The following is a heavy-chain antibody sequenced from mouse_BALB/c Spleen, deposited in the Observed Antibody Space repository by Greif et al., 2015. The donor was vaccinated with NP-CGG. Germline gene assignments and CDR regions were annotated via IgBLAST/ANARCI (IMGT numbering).Heavy chain of an antibody. CDR1: GYAFSSYW. D-gene: IGHD2-4*01. V-gene: IGHV1-80*01. CDR3: GRYDCEYYAMDY. Sequence: VKLMESGAELVRPGSSVKISCKASGYAFSSYWMNWVKQRPGQGLEWIGQIYPGDGDTNYNGKFKGKATLTADKSSSTAYMQLSSLTAEDSAVYFCGRYDCEYYAMDYWGQGAAVSVSS. CDR2: IYPGDGDT. J-gene: IGHJ4*01.